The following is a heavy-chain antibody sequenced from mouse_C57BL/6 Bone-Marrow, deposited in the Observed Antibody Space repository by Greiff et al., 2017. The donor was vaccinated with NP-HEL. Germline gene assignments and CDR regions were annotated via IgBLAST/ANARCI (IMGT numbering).Heavy chain of an antibody. D-gene: IGHD1-1*01. J-gene: IGHJ1*03. CDR2: ILPGGGST. CDR1: GYTFTGYW. V-gene: IGHV1-9*01. CDR3: ERWGRSSCWCCDF. Sequence: QVQLQQSGAELMKPGASVKLSCKATGYTFTGYWIEWVKQRPGHGLEWIGEILPGGGSTNYNEKFKGKATFTADTSSNTAYMQLSSLTTEDSALFYCERWGRSSCWCCDFGGRGTAVSVSS.